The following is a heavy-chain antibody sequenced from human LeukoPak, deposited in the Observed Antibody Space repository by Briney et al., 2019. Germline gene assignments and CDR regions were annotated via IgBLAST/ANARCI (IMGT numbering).Heavy chain of an antibody. D-gene: IGHD6-19*01. CDR2: ISAYNGNT. Sequence: ASVKVSCKASGYTFTSYGISWVRQAPGQGLEWMGWISAYNGNTNYAQKLQGRVTMTTDTSTSTAYMELRSLRSDDTAVYYCARVLSVAGSYGMDVWGQGTTVTVSS. CDR3: ARVLSVAGSYGMDV. J-gene: IGHJ6*02. CDR1: GYTFTSYG. V-gene: IGHV1-18*01.